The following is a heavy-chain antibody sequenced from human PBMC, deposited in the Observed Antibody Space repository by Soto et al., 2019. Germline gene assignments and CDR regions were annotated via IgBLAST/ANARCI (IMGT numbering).Heavy chain of an antibody. CDR1: GGSISSYY. CDR3: ASPYYDILTGRTYDACDI. Sequence: PSETLSLTCTVSGGSISSYYWSWIRQHPGKGLEWIGYIYYSGSTNYNPSLKSRVTISVDTSKNQFSLKLSSVTAADTAVYYCASPYYDILTGRTYDACDIWGQGTMVTVSS. V-gene: IGHV4-59*01. D-gene: IGHD3-9*01. J-gene: IGHJ3*02. CDR2: IYYSGST.